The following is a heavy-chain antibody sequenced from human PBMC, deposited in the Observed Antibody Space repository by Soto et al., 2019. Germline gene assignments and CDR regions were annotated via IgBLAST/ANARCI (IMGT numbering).Heavy chain of an antibody. D-gene: IGHD3-3*01. Sequence: GASVKVSCKASGYTFTSYDINWVRQAPGQGLEWLGWMDPNSGSTGYAQDFQGRVTMTRSISINTAHMELSSLRSEDTAVYYCARERKFDFWRKGLDVWGQGTTVTVSS. CDR1: GYTFTSYD. CDR2: MDPNSGST. J-gene: IGHJ6*02. CDR3: ARERKFDFWRKGLDV. V-gene: IGHV1-8*01.